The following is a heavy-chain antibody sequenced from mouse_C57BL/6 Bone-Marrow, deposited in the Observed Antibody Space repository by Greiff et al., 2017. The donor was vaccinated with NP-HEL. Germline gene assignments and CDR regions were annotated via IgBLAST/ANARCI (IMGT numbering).Heavy chain of an antibody. Sequence: QVQLKQSGAELVKPGASVKISCKASGYAFSSYWMNWVKQRPGKGLEWIGQIYPGDGDTNYNGKFKGKATLTADKSSSTAYMQLSSLTSEDSAVYFCARGVHYGTPYYFDYWGQGTTLTVSS. J-gene: IGHJ2*01. CDR2: IYPGDGDT. V-gene: IGHV1-80*01. CDR1: GYAFSSYW. CDR3: ARGVHYGTPYYFDY. D-gene: IGHD2-1*01.